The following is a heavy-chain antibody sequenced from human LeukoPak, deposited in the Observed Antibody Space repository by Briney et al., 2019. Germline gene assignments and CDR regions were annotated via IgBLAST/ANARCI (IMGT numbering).Heavy chain of an antibody. Sequence: SQTLSLTCTVSGGSISSGSYYWSWIRQPDGKGLEWIGRIYTSGSTNYNPSLKSRVTISVDTSKNQFSLKLSSVTAADTAVYYCARKTIVVVPAALGLNYYYYYMDVWGKGTTVTVSS. J-gene: IGHJ6*03. CDR2: IYTSGST. D-gene: IGHD2-2*01. CDR1: GGSISSGSYY. V-gene: IGHV4-61*02. CDR3: ARKTIVVVPAALGLNYYYYYMDV.